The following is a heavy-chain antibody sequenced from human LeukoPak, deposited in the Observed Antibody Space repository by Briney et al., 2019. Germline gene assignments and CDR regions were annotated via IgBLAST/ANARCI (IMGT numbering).Heavy chain of an antibody. CDR2: IRYNGNNQ. Sequence: GGSLRLSCAASGFTFNNYGMHWVRQAPGKGLEWVAFIRYNGNNQYYADSMKGRVTISRDNAKNSLYLQMNSLRAEDTAVYYCARYYDFWSSYSSYYYMDVWGKGTTVTVSS. V-gene: IGHV3-30*02. D-gene: IGHD3-3*01. CDR3: ARYYDFWSSYSSYYYMDV. J-gene: IGHJ6*03. CDR1: GFTFNNYG.